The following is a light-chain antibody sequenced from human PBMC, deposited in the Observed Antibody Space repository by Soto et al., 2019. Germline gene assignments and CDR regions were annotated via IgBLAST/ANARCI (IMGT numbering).Light chain of an antibody. Sequence: EIVLTQSPRTLSLSPGERATLSCRASQSVSSSYLAWYQRKPGQAPRLLIYGASSRATGIPDRFSGSGSGTDFSLTISRLEPEDFAVYYCQQYGSSPVTFGQGTKVDIK. CDR1: QSVSSSY. V-gene: IGKV3-20*01. CDR3: QQYGSSPVT. J-gene: IGKJ1*01. CDR2: GAS.